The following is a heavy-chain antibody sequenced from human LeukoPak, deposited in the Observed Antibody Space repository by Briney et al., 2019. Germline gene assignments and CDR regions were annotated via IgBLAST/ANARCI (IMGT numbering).Heavy chain of an antibody. CDR3: ARLGARIAAQIDY. Sequence: PSETLSLTCAVSGGSISSSSYYWGWIRQPPGKGLEWIGSIYYSGSTYYNPSLKSRVTISVDTSKNQFSLKLSSVTAADTAVYYCARLGARIAAQIDYWGQGTLVTVSS. CDR2: IYYSGST. J-gene: IGHJ4*02. V-gene: IGHV4-39*01. CDR1: GGSISSSSYY. D-gene: IGHD6-6*01.